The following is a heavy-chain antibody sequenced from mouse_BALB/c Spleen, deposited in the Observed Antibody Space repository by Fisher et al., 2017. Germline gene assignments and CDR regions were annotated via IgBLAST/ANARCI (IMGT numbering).Heavy chain of an antibody. J-gene: IGHJ4*01. V-gene: IGHV1S136*01. D-gene: IGHD2-14*01. CDR3: ARRGYYRYAMDY. Sequence: KFKGKATLTSDKSSSTAYMELSSLTSEDSAVYYCARRGYYRYAMDYWGQGTSVTVSS.